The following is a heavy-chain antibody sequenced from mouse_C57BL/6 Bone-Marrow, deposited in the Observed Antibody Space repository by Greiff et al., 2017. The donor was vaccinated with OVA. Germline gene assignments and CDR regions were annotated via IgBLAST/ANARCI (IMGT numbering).Heavy chain of an antibody. D-gene: IGHD2-3*01. CDR2: ISSGGDYI. CDR1: GFTFSSYA. V-gene: IGHV5-9-1*02. J-gene: IGHJ1*03. CDR3: TRGDDGYYVRYFDV. Sequence: EVKLVESGEGLVKPGGSLKLSCAASGFTFSSYAMSWVRQTPEKRLEWVAYISSGGDYIYYADTVKGRFIISRDNDRNTLYLQMSSLKSEDTAMYYCTRGDDGYYVRYFDVWGTGTTVTVSS.